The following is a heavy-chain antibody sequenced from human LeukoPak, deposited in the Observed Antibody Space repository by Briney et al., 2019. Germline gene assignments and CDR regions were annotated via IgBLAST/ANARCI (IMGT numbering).Heavy chain of an antibody. J-gene: IGHJ4*02. CDR3: ARGRMAGTYVFDY. D-gene: IGHD6-19*01. V-gene: IGHV1-69*13. Sequence: SVKVSCKASGDTFSSYAISWVRQAPGQGLEWMGGIIPIFGTANYAQEFQGRVTITADESTSTAYMELTSLRSEDTAVYYCARGRMAGTYVFDYWGQGTLVTVSS. CDR1: GDTFSSYA. CDR2: IIPIFGTA.